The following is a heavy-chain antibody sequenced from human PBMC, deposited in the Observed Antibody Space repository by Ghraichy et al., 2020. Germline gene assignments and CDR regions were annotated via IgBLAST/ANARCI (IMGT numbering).Heavy chain of an antibody. CDR2: INPSGGST. V-gene: IGHV1-46*03. Sequence: ASVKVSCKASGYTFTSYYMHWVRQAPGQGLEWMGIINPSGGSTSYAQKFQGRVTMTRDTSTSTVYMELSSLRSEDTAVYYCARDRSPIYNGGATGTFDYWGQGTLVTVSS. CDR3: ARDRSPIYNGGATGTFDY. J-gene: IGHJ4*02. CDR1: GYTFTSYY. D-gene: IGHD1-26*01.